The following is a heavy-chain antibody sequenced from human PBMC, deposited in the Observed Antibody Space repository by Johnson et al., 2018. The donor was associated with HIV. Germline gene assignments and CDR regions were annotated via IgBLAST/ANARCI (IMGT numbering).Heavy chain of an antibody. CDR2: ISWNSGSI. CDR1: GFTFDDYA. CDR3: ARGGIAAKEPWRAFDI. V-gene: IGHV3-9*01. D-gene: IGHD6-13*01. Sequence: VQLVESGGGLVQPGRSLRLSCAASGFTFDDYAMHWVRQAPGKGLEWVSGISWNSGSIGYADSVKGRFTISRDNAKNSLYLQMNSLRAEDTAVYYCARGGIAAKEPWRAFDIWGQGTMVTVSS. J-gene: IGHJ3*02.